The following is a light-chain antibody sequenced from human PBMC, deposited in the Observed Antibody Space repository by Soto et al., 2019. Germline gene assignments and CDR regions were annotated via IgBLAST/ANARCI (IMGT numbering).Light chain of an antibody. CDR1: QNVTSNY. J-gene: IGKJ1*01. Sequence: EIVLTQSPGTLSLSPGERATLSCRASQNVTSNYLAWYQHKPGQAPRLFIYGASSRATGIPDRFSGSGSGADFNLTISRLEPDDSAVYCCQQYSRSPWKFGQGTKVEIK. CDR2: GAS. V-gene: IGKV3-20*01. CDR3: QQYSRSPWK.